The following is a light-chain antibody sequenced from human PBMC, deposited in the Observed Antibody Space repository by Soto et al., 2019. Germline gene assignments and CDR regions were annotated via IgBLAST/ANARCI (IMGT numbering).Light chain of an antibody. CDR2: GSS. J-gene: IGKJ2*01. V-gene: IGKV3-20*01. CDR3: QRYGSSPPYT. CDR1: QSVSNNY. Sequence: EVVLTQSPGTLSLSPGERATLSCRASQSVSNNYFAWYQQKPGQAPRLLVFGSSDRATGIPDRLSGSGSGTDFPLTIRRLEPEDFAVYYCQRYGSSPPYTFGQGTKLEIK.